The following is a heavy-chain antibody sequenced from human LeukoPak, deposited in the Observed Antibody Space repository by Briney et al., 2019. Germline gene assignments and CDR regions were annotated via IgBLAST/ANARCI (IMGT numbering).Heavy chain of an antibody. D-gene: IGHD5-18*01. CDR2: IIPIFGTA. CDR3: ARGFRSRRGYSYGSHYYSGMDV. V-gene: IGHV1-69*06. J-gene: IGHJ6*04. Sequence: SVKVSCKASGGTFSSYAISWVRQAPGQGLEWMGVIIPIFGTANYAQKFQGRVTITADKSTSTAYMELSSPRSEDTAVYYCARGFRSRRGYSYGSHYYSGMDVWGEGATVTVSS. CDR1: GGTFSSYA.